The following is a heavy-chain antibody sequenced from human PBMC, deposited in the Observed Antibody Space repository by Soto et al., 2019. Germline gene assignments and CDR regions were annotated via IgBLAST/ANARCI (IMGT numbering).Heavy chain of an antibody. V-gene: IGHV1-69*08. D-gene: IGHD6-25*01. Sequence: QVQLVQSGAEVKKPGSSVKVSCKASGGTFSSYTISWVRQAPGQGLEWMGRIIPILGIANYAQKFQGRVTITADKSTSTAYMERSSLGSEDTGVYDCARDNDGYHPHDAFDIWGQGTMVTVSS. CDR1: GGTFSSYT. J-gene: IGHJ3*02. CDR3: ARDNDGYHPHDAFDI. CDR2: IIPILGIA.